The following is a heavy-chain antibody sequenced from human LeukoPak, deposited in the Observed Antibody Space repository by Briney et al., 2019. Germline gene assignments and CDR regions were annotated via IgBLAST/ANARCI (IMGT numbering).Heavy chain of an antibody. CDR2: ISHSGST. D-gene: IGHD6-13*01. J-gene: IGHJ4*02. Sequence: SETLSLTCAVYGGSFSDYYWSWIRQVPGMGLEWIGEISHSGSTNYNPSLKSRVTISIDTSKNQFSLKLTSVTAADTAVYYCARASPRYSSSWYSDYFDSWGQGTLVTVSS. CDR1: GGSFSDYY. CDR3: ARASPRYSSSWYSDYFDS. V-gene: IGHV4-34*01.